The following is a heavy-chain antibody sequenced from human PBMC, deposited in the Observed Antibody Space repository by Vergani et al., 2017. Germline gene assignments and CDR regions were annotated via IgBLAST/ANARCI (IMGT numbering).Heavy chain of an antibody. D-gene: IGHD2-8*01. CDR2: IIPIFGTA. CDR3: ASSIIDVLMVYQNWYFDL. CDR1: GGTFSSYA. J-gene: IGHJ2*01. Sequence: QVQLVQSGAEVKKPGSSVKVSCKASGGTFSSYAISWVRQAPGQGLEWMGGIIPIFGTANYAQKFQGRVTITADKSTSTAYMELSSLRSEDTAVYYCASSIIDVLMVYQNWYFDLWGRGTLVTVSS. V-gene: IGHV1-69*06.